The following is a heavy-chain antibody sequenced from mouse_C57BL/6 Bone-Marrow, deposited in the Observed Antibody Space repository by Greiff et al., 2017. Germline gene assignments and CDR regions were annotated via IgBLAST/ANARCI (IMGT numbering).Heavy chain of an antibody. V-gene: IGHV2-2*01. CDR2: IWSGGSP. CDR1: GFSLTSYG. D-gene: IGHD1-1*01. CDR3: ARKGTTGYFDY. J-gene: IGHJ2*01. Sequence: VQLQESGPGLVQPSQSLSITCTVSGFSLTSYGVHWVRQSPGKGLEWLGVIWSGGSPDYNAAFISRLSISKDNSKSQVFFKMNSLQADDTAIYYCARKGTTGYFDYWGQGTTLTVSS.